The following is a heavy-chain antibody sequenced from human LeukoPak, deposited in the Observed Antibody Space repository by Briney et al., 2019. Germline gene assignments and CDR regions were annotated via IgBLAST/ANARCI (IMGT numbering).Heavy chain of an antibody. V-gene: IGHV3-30-3*01. CDR3: ARVSNDYGDPYYFDY. CDR1: GFTFSSYA. J-gene: IGHJ4*02. Sequence: GGSLRLSCAASGFTFSSYAMHWVRQAPGKGLEWVAVISYDGSNKYYADSVKGRFTISRDNSKNTLYLQMNSLRAEDTAVYYCARVSNDYGDPYYFDYWGQGTLVTVSS. D-gene: IGHD4-17*01. CDR2: ISYDGSNK.